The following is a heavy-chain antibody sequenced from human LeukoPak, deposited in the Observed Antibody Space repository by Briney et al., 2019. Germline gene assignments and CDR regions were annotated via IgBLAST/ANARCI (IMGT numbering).Heavy chain of an antibody. D-gene: IGHD3-9*01. V-gene: IGHV4-61*02. Sequence: SETLSLTCTVSGGSISSGSYYWSWIRQPAGKGLEWIGRIYTSGSTNYNPSLKSRVTISVDTSKNQFSLKLSSVTAADTAVYYCAREISPYYDILTGYYGWYFDLWGRGTLVTVSS. J-gene: IGHJ2*01. CDR3: AREISPYYDILTGYYGWYFDL. CDR1: GGSISSGSYY. CDR2: IYTSGST.